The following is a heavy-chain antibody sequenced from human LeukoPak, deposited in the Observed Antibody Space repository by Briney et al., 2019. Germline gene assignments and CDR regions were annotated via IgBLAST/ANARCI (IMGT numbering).Heavy chain of an antibody. CDR1: GFTFSSYW. V-gene: IGHV3-7*01. CDR2: IKQDGSEK. J-gene: IGHJ6*03. CDR3: ARDKGSSWYNYYYYYMDV. D-gene: IGHD6-13*01. Sequence: GGSLRLSCAASGFTFSSYWMSWVRQAPGKGLEWVANIKQDGSEKYYVDSVKGRFTISRDNAKNSLYLQMNSLRAEDTAVYYCARDKGSSWYNYYYYYMDVWGKGTTVTVPS.